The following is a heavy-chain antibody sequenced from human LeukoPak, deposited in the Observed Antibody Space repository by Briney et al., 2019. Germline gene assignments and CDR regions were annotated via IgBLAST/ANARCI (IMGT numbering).Heavy chain of an antibody. Sequence: ASVKVSCKASGYTFTGYNMHRVRQAPGQGLEWMGGINANGGGKNYAQKFKGRVTMTRDTSISTAYMELSRLKSDDTAVYYGARALAADYMDVWGKETTVTVSS. CDR1: GYTFTGYN. CDR3: ARALAADYMDV. V-gene: IGHV1-2*02. D-gene: IGHD6-13*01. J-gene: IGHJ6*03. CDR2: INANGGGK.